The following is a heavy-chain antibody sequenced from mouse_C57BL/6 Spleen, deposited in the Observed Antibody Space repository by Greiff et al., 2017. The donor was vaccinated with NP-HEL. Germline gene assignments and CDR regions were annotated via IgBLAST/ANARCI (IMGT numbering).Heavy chain of an antibody. Sequence: VQLQQPGAELVKPGASVKMSCKASGYTFTSYWITWVKQRPGQGLKWIGDIYPGSGSTNYNEKFKSKATLTVDTSSSTAYMQLSSLTSEDSAVYYCARSDDYHWYFDVWGTGTTVTVSS. D-gene: IGHD2-4*01. CDR3: ARSDDYHWYFDV. J-gene: IGHJ1*03. CDR2: IYPGSGST. CDR1: GYTFTSYW. V-gene: IGHV1-55*01.